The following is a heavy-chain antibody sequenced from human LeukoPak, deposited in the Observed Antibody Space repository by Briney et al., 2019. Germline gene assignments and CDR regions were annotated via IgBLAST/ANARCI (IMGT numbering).Heavy chain of an antibody. CDR1: GFTFSSYG. Sequence: GGSLRLSCAASGFTFSSYGMHWVRQAPGKGLEWVAVISYDGSNKYYADSVKGRFTISRDNSKNTLYLQMNSLRAEDTAVYYCVKDAAGGYAGVQGLFDYWGQGTLVTVSS. CDR2: ISYDGSNK. CDR3: VKDAAGGYAGVQGLFDY. J-gene: IGHJ4*02. D-gene: IGHD5-12*01. V-gene: IGHV3-30*18.